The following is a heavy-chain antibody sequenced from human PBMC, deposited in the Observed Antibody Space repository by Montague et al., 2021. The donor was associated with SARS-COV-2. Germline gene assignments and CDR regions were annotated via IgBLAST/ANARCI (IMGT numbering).Heavy chain of an antibody. CDR3: ARWGEYYDSPYYYYAMDD. J-gene: IGHJ6*02. CDR1: GGSISPYY. V-gene: IGHV4-59*12. Sequence: SETLSLTCTVSGGSISPYYWSWIRQSPGKGLECIGYTSYSGSTDYNPFLKSRVTISIDTSKNQFSLKLSSVTAADTAVYYCARWGEYYDSPYYYYAMDDWGQGTTVTVSS. CDR2: TSYSGST. D-gene: IGHD3-3*01.